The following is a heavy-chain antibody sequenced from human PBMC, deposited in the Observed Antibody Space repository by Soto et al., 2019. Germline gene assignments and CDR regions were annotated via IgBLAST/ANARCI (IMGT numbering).Heavy chain of an antibody. CDR1: GFTFSSYW. CDR2: IKQDGSEK. CDR3: ARGGVLRYFDWANHNWFDP. V-gene: IGHV3-7*03. J-gene: IGHJ5*02. D-gene: IGHD3-9*01. Sequence: EVQLVESGGGLVQPGGSLRLSCAASGFTFSSYWMSWVRQAPGKGLEWVANIKQDGSEKYYVDSVKGRFTISRDNAKNPLYLQMNSLRAEDTAVYYCARGGVLRYFDWANHNWFDPWGQGTLVTVSS.